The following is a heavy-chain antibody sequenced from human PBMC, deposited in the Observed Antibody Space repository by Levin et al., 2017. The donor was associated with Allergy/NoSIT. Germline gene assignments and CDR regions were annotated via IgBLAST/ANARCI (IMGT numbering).Heavy chain of an antibody. CDR3: AKSGSDSSGYYLDY. Sequence: SCEASGFTFSSYGMHWVRQAPGKGLEWVAVISYDGSNKYYADSVKGRFTISRDNSKNTLYLQMNSLRAEDTAVYYCAKSGSDSSGYYLDYWGQGTLVTVSS. V-gene: IGHV3-30*18. CDR1: GFTFSSYG. D-gene: IGHD3-22*01. CDR2: ISYDGSNK. J-gene: IGHJ4*02.